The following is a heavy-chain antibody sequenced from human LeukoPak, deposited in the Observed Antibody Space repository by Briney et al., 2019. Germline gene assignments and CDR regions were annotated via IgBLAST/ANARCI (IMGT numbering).Heavy chain of an antibody. D-gene: IGHD3-16*02. Sequence: GGSLRLSCAASGFTFSSYSMNWVRQAPGKGLEWVSSISSSSSYIYYADSVKGRFTISRDNSKNTLYLQMNSLRAEDTAVYYCAKDSDDYVWGSYRFHSYFDYWGQGTLVTVSS. V-gene: IGHV3-21*01. CDR1: GFTFSSYS. CDR2: ISSSSSYI. J-gene: IGHJ4*02. CDR3: AKDSDDYVWGSYRFHSYFDY.